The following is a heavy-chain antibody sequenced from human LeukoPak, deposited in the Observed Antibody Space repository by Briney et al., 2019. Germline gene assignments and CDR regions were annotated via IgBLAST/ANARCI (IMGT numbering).Heavy chain of an antibody. D-gene: IGHD4-17*01. CDR3: AKRAYGDYVGLYYFDY. V-gene: IGHV3-30*18. CDR2: ISYDGSNK. Sequence: GGSLLLSCAASGFIFRSYGMHWVRQAPGKGLEWVAVISYDGSNKYYADSVKGRFTISRDNSKNTLYLQMNSLRAEDTAVYYCAKRAYGDYVGLYYFDYWGQGTLVTVSS. J-gene: IGHJ4*02. CDR1: GFIFRSYG.